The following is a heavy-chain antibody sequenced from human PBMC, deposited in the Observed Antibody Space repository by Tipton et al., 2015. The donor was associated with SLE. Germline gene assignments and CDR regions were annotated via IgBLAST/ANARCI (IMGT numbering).Heavy chain of an antibody. J-gene: IGHJ3*02. CDR3: AKDIHYSSSFTDAFDI. Sequence: QLVQSGGGLVQPGRSLRLSCAASGFTFDDYAMHWVRQAPGKGLEWVSGISWNSGSIGYADSVKGRFTISRDNAKNSLYLQMNSLRAEDTALYYCAKDIHYSSSFTDAFDIWGQGTMVTVSS. D-gene: IGHD6-13*01. CDR1: GFTFDDYA. CDR2: ISWNSGSI. V-gene: IGHV3-9*01.